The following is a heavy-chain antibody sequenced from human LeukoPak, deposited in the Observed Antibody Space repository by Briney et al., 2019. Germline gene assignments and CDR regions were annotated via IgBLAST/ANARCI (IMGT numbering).Heavy chain of an antibody. Sequence: ASVKVSCKASGYTFTGYYMHWVRQAPGQGLEWMGWINPNSGGTNYAQKFQGRVTMARDTSISTAYMELSSLRSEDTAVYYCARRYSSGWSDYWGQGTLVTVSS. CDR2: INPNSGGT. D-gene: IGHD6-19*01. CDR1: GYTFTGYY. J-gene: IGHJ4*02. CDR3: ARRYSSGWSDY. V-gene: IGHV1-2*02.